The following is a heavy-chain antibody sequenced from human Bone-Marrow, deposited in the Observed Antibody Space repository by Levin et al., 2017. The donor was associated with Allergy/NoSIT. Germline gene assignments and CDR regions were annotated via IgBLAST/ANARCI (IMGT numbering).Heavy chain of an antibody. D-gene: IGHD6-19*01. Sequence: SETLSLTCAVYGGSFSDYYWTWIRQPPGKGLEWIGEINHSGSTNYSPSLKSRVTISIDTSKNHFSLNLSSVTAADTAVYYCARGGFSGWPRSYWGQGTLVTVSS. CDR3: ARGGFSGWPRSY. J-gene: IGHJ4*02. V-gene: IGHV4-34*01. CDR1: GGSFSDYY. CDR2: INHSGST.